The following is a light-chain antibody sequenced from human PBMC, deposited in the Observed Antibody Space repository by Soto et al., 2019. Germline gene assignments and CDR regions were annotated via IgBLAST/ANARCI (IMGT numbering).Light chain of an antibody. CDR3: QQANSFPLT. Sequence: DIQMTQSPSSVSASVGDRVSITCRPSQHISNWLAWYQQKPGRAPKLLIYTGSSLQSGVPSRFSGTGSGTDFTLTISSLQPEDVATYYCQQANSFPLTFGGGTKVEIK. CDR1: QHISNW. J-gene: IGKJ4*01. CDR2: TGS. V-gene: IGKV1-12*01.